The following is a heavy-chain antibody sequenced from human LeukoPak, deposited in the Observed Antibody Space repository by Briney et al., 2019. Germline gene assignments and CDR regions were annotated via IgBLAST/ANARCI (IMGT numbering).Heavy chain of an antibody. Sequence: SGTLSLTCAVSGGSISSTHWWNWVRQPPGKGLVWLGEISHSGSTNYNPSLKSRVTISVDKSENQFSLRLSSVTAADTAVYYCARKEWGSSRPFDCWGQGTLVTVSS. D-gene: IGHD6-13*01. V-gene: IGHV4-4*02. CDR2: ISHSGST. CDR1: GGSISSTHW. J-gene: IGHJ4*02. CDR3: ARKEWGSSRPFDC.